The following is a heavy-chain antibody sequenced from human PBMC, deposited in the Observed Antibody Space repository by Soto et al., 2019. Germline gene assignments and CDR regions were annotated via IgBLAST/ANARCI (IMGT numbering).Heavy chain of an antibody. CDR2: ISGTGDST. CDR1: GFSFSSCA. J-gene: IGHJ4*02. V-gene: IGHV3-23*01. CDR3: TKAQIGSHRSIDY. Sequence: GGSLRLSCAASGFSFSSCAMRWVRQAPGKGLEWVSSISGTGDSTYYAHSVKGRFSISRDNSKNTLYLQMNSLRAEDTAVYYCTKAQIGSHRSIDYWGQGTLVTVSS. D-gene: IGHD3-10*01.